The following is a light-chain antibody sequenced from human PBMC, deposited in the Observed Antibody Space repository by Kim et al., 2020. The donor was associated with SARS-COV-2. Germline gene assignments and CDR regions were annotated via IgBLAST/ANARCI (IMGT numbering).Light chain of an antibody. CDR3: QQYATSLLIT. CDR2: GAS. J-gene: IGKJ5*01. V-gene: IGKV3-20*01. Sequence: PGESATLSCRASQSVSSNSLAWYQQKPGQAPRLLIYGASSRATGIPDRFSGSGSGTDFTLTISRLEPEDFAIYSCQQYATSLLITFGRGTRLEIK. CDR1: QSVSSNS.